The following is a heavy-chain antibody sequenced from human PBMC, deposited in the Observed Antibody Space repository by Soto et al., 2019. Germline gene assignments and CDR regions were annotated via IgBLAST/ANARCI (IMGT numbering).Heavy chain of an antibody. CDR2: IRAYTGYT. Sequence: QVQLVQSGGEVRKPGASVKVSCKASGYTFTSYGVSWVRQAPGQGLEWMGWIRAYTGYTNYAQKFQVRVTITTDTYKSTSYMELRSLISDDTAVYSCASASDGYRSGWYVCYFDYWGQGTLVTVSA. V-gene: IGHV1-18*04. CDR1: GYTFTSYG. D-gene: IGHD6-19*01. J-gene: IGHJ4*02. CDR3: ASASDGYRSGWYVCYFDY.